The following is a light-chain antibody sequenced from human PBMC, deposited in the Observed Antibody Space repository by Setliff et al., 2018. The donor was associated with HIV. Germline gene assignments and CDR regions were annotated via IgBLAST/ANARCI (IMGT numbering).Light chain of an antibody. Sequence: QSALTQPASVSGSPGQSITISCTGTSSDVGGYNYVPWYQQHPGKAPKLMIYDVSKRPSGVSNRFSGSKSGNTASLTISGLQAEDEADYYCCSYAGSSTFPYVFGTGTKVTVL. J-gene: IGLJ1*01. CDR3: CSYAGSSTFPYV. CDR1: SSDVGGYNY. CDR2: DVS. V-gene: IGLV2-23*02.